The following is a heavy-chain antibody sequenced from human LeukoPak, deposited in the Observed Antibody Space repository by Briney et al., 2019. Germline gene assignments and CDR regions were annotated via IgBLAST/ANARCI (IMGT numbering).Heavy chain of an antibody. CDR3: ARGSHDFDY. J-gene: IGHJ4*02. CDR2: INSDGSST. Sequence: PGASVSPLCPPSGFTFTNYWVRWVRHAAGEWMVWLSRINSDGSSTNYAVSVKGRFTISRANAKNTLYLQMNSLRDEDTAVFYCARGSHDFDYWGQGTLVTVSS. CDR1: GFTFTNYW. V-gene: IGHV3-74*01.